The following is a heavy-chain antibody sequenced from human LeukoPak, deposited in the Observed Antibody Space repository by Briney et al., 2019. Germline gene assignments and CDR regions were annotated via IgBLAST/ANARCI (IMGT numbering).Heavy chain of an antibody. J-gene: IGHJ6*02. CDR2: IYYSGST. CDR3: ARWPWLPPYYYYGMDV. Sequence: SETLSLTCTVSGGSISSYYWSWIRQPPGKGLEWIGYIYYSGSTNYNPSLKSRVTISVDTSKNQFSLKLSSVTAADTAVYYCARWPWLPPYYYYGMDVWGQGTTVTVSS. D-gene: IGHD6-19*01. V-gene: IGHV4-59*08. CDR1: GGSISSYY.